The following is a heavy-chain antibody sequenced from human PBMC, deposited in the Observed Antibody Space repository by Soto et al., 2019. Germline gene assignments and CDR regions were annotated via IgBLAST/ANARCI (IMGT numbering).Heavy chain of an antibody. CDR2: INQGGREK. D-gene: IGHD3-10*01. CDR3: AKFGSGSYGAYALDI. V-gene: IGHV3-7*01. J-gene: IGHJ3*02. Sequence: GGSLRLSCAASGFTFGSYWMSWVRQAPGKGLEWVANINQGGREKNYVDSVKGRFTISRDDAEKSHHLQMNSLRVEDTAVYYCAKFGSGSYGAYALDIWGQGTMVTVSS. CDR1: GFTFGSYW.